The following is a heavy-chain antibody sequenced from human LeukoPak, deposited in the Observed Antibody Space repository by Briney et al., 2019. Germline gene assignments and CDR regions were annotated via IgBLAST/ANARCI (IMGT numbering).Heavy chain of an antibody. CDR2: IYYTGGT. CDR1: GGSISTTTYY. V-gene: IGHV4-39*07. D-gene: IGHD6-19*01. CDR3: TREGAGTIVDY. J-gene: IGHJ4*02. Sequence: SETLSLTCTVSGGSISTTTYYWGWIRQPPGKGLEWIGSIYYTGGTYSNPSLESRATISQDTSKNQFSLKLSSVTAADTAVYYCTREGAGTIVDYWGQGTLVTVSS.